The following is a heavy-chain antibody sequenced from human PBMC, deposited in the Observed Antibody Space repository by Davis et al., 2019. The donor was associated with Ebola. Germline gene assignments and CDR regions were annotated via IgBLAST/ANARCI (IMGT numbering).Heavy chain of an antibody. D-gene: IGHD4-17*01. CDR2: ISTNGEVK. CDR3: VKGGGTVMTH. J-gene: IGHJ4*02. Sequence: GESLKISCTASGFTFTDSYMTWVRQAPGKGLEWLAHISTNGEVKTYAPSAKGRFTVSRDNAENSLNLEIESLRVDDTAVYYCVKGGGTVMTHWGQGTLVTVSS. V-gene: IGHV3-11*01. CDR1: GFTFTDSY.